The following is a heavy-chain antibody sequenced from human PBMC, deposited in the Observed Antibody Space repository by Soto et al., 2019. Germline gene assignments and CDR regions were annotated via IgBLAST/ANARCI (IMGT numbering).Heavy chain of an antibody. CDR2: INHSGST. V-gene: IGHV4-34*01. Sequence: PSETLSLTCAVYGGSFSGYYWSWIRQPPGKGLEWIGEINHSGSTNYNPSLKSRVTISVDTSKNQFSLKLSSVTAADTAVYYCAREYYYDSSGSYFDYWGQGTLVTVSS. J-gene: IGHJ4*02. D-gene: IGHD3-22*01. CDR1: GGSFSGYY. CDR3: AREYYYDSSGSYFDY.